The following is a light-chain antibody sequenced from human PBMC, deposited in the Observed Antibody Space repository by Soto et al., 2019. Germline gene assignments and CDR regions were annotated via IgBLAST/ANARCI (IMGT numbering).Light chain of an antibody. V-gene: IGKV1-5*03. CDR2: KAS. CDR3: QQYNSYRA. Sequence: DIQMTQSPSTLSASVGDRVTITCRASQSIDTWLAWHQQMPGKAPKLPISKASSLESGVPSRFSGSGSGTEFTLTINSLQPDDFATYYCQQYNSYRAFGQGTKVELK. CDR1: QSIDTW. J-gene: IGKJ1*01.